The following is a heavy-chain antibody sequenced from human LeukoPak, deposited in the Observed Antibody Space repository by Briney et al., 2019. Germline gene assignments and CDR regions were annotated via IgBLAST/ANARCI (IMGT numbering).Heavy chain of an antibody. Sequence: PGGSLRLSCAASGFTFSSHWMHWVRQAPGKGLVWVSRINSDGSSTSYADSVKGRFTMSRDNAKNSLYLQMNSLRAEDTAVYYCARTVGWWITAFDIWGQGTMVTVSS. CDR1: GFTFSSHW. CDR2: INSDGSST. D-gene: IGHD5-12*01. V-gene: IGHV3-74*01. J-gene: IGHJ3*02. CDR3: ARTVGWWITAFDI.